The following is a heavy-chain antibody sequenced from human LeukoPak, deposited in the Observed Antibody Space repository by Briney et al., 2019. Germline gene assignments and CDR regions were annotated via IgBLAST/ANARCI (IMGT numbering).Heavy chain of an antibody. Sequence: GGSLRLSCAASGFTFSSYGMNWVRQAPGKGLEWVSSISSSSIYIYYADSVKGRFTISRGNAKNSLYLQMNSLRAEDTAVYYCAKNTQNYGGPLGYWGQGTLVTVSS. CDR2: ISSSSIYI. CDR1: GFTFSSYG. D-gene: IGHD1-7*01. V-gene: IGHV3-21*01. CDR3: AKNTQNYGGPLGY. J-gene: IGHJ4*02.